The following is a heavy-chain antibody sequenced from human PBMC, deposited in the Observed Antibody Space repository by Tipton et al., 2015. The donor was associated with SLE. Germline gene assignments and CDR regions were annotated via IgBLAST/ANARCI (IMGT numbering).Heavy chain of an antibody. CDR2: ISGSGGST. Sequence: SLRLSCAASGFTFSSYAMSWVRQAPGKGLEWVSAISGSGGSTYYADSVKGRFTISRDDSTNTLYLQRNSLRAEDTAVYYCAKDLLLWFGETVDYWGQGTLVTVSS. V-gene: IGHV3-23*01. J-gene: IGHJ4*02. D-gene: IGHD3-10*01. CDR3: AKDLLLWFGETVDY. CDR1: GFTFSSYA.